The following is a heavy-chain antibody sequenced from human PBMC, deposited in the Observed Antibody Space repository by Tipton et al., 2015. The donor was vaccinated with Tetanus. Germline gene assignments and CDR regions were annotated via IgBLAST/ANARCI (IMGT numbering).Heavy chain of an antibody. V-gene: IGHV4-31*03. CDR3: ARGLPREPFYLDY. CDR1: GAPINRGGYL. CDR2: IYYTELT. J-gene: IGHJ4*02. D-gene: IGHD1-26*01. Sequence: TLSLTCTVSGAPINRGGYLWTWVRHHPGRGLEWIGYIYYTELTSYTPSLESRVSISVDTSKNQFSLRLNSVTAADTAVYYCARGLPREPFYLDYWGQGKQVTVSS.